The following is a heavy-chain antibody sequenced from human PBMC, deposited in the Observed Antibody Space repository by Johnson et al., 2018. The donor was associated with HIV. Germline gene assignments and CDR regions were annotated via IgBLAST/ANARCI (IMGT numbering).Heavy chain of an antibody. CDR2: ISGSGGST. CDR3: ARDGRDLVTRGGFDV. Sequence: VQLVESGGGVVQPGRSLRLSCAASGFTFSSYAMSWVRQAPGKGLEWVSAISGSGGSTYYADSVKGRFTISRDNSKNTLYLQMNSLRPEDTAVYYCARDGRDLVTRGGFDVWGPGTVVTVSS. V-gene: IGHV3-23*04. D-gene: IGHD5-18*01. J-gene: IGHJ3*01. CDR1: GFTFSSYA.